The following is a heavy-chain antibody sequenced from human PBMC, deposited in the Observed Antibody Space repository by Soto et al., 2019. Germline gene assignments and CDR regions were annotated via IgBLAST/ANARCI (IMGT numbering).Heavy chain of an antibody. D-gene: IGHD1-26*01. J-gene: IGHJ4*02. CDR2: ISYDGSNE. CDR3: AKDRFGSGSYYWYFDY. CDR1: GLTFSNYG. V-gene: IGHV3-30*18. Sequence: QVQLVESGGGVVQPGRSLRLSCAPSGLTFSNYGMPGVRQAPGKGLEWVAVISYDGSNEYYADSVKGRFTISRDNSKNTLYLQMNSLRAEDTAVYYCAKDRFGSGSYYWYFDYWGQGTLVTVSS.